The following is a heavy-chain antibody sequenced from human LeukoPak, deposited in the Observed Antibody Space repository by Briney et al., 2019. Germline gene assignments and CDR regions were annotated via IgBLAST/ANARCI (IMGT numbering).Heavy chain of an antibody. CDR2: IWYDGSNK. V-gene: IGHV3-33*01. CDR3: ARDPVAGLDY. J-gene: IGHJ4*02. CDR1: GFTFSSYG. Sequence: PGGSLRLSCAASGFTFSSYGMHWVRQAQGKGLEWVAVIWYDGSNKYYADSVKGRFTISRDNSKNTLYLQMNSLRAEDTAVYYCARDPVAGLDYWGQGTLVTVSS. D-gene: IGHD6-19*01.